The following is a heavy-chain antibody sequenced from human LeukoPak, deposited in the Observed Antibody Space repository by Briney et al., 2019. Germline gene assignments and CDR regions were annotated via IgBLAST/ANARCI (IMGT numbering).Heavy chain of an antibody. Sequence: ASVKVSCKASGYTFTSYGISWVRQAPGQGLEWMGWISGYNGNTDYAQKVQGRVTMTTDTSTGTAYMELRNLTSDDTAVYYCARKSYYDTSGYYEGFDYWGQGTLVTVSS. J-gene: IGHJ4*02. CDR3: ARKSYYDTSGYYEGFDY. CDR2: ISGYNGNT. CDR1: GYTFTSYG. D-gene: IGHD3-22*01. V-gene: IGHV1-18*01.